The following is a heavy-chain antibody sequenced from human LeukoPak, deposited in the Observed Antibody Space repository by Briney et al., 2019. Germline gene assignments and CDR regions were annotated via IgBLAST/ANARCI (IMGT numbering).Heavy chain of an antibody. J-gene: IGHJ4*02. CDR3: ARHITVTRRQPLFDY. Sequence: SETLPLPCSVSGGSISSSSYYCGWIRQPPGKGLGGFGSIYYSGSTYYNPSLKSRVTISVDTPKNQFTLKLSSVTAADTAVYYGARHITVTRRQPLFDYWGQGTLVTVSS. CDR1: GGSISSSSYY. CDR2: IYYSGST. V-gene: IGHV4-39*01. D-gene: IGHD4-17*01.